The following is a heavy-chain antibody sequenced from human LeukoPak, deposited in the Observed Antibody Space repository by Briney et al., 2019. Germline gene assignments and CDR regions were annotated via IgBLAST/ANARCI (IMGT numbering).Heavy chain of an antibody. J-gene: IGHJ5*02. Sequence: GASVKVSCKASGYTFTSYYMHWVRQAPGQGLEWMGIINPSGGSTSYAQKFQGRVTMTRDTSTSTVYMELSSLRSEDTAVYCCARDLVQLERRGWFDPWGQGTLVTVSS. CDR3: ARDLVQLERRGWFDP. CDR1: GYTFTSYY. D-gene: IGHD1-1*01. CDR2: INPSGGST. V-gene: IGHV1-46*01.